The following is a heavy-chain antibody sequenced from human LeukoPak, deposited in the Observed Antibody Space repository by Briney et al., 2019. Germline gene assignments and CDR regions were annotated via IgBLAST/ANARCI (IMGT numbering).Heavy chain of an antibody. D-gene: IGHD6-19*01. Sequence: ASVKVSCKASGYIFTNYGISWVRQAPGQGLEWMGWISGYSGNTNYAQSLQGRVTMTTDTSSSTAYMELRSLRSDDTAVYYCARDAEYRSGWIDYRGQGTLVTVSS. CDR1: GYIFTNYG. CDR2: ISGYSGNT. J-gene: IGHJ4*02. CDR3: ARDAEYRSGWIDY. V-gene: IGHV1-18*01.